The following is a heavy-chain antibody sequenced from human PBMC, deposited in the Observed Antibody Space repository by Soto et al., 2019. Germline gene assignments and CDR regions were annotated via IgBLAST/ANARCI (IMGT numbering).Heavy chain of an antibody. CDR1: GITFSNYN. J-gene: IGHJ4*02. Sequence: GRPLRLSCAASGITFSNYNINRVRQVQGTGLAWVSYISSSSSTSYADSVKGRVTISRDTAKNTLYLQMNSLTAEDTAVYYCARGTDRLIVTTTRTDFWGQGTLVTVSS. D-gene: IGHD5-12*01. CDR2: ISSSSST. V-gene: IGHV3-48*04. CDR3: ARGTDRLIVTTTRTDF.